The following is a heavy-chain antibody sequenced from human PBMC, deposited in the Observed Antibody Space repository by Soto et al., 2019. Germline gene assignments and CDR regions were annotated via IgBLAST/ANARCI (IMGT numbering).Heavy chain of an antibody. CDR2: ISWNSRNI. CDR1: GFSFEDYG. D-gene: IGHD3-10*01. CDR3: AKDIARYQLVLITEGMDV. Sequence: GGSLRLSCAASGFSFEDYGMRWVRQAPGKGLEWVSSISWNSRNIAYADSVKGRFTVSRDNAKNSLYLQMNSLRPEDTALYYCAKDIARYQLVLITEGMDVWGQGTTVTVSS. V-gene: IGHV3-9*01. J-gene: IGHJ6*02.